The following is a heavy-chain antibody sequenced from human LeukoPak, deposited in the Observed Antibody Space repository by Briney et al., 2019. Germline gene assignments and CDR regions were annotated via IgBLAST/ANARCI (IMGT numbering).Heavy chain of an antibody. CDR2: IRYDGSNK. CDR3: ANIPFDAFDI. CDR1: GFTFSSYG. J-gene: IGHJ3*02. Sequence: PGGSLRLSCAASGFTFSSYGMHWVRQAPGKGLEWVAFIRYDGSNKYYADSVKGRFTISRDNSKNTLYLQMNSLRAEDTAVYYCANIPFDAFDIWGQGTMVTVSS. V-gene: IGHV3-30*02.